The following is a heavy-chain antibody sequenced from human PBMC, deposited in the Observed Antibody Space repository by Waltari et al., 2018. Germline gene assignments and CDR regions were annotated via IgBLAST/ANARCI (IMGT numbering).Heavy chain of an antibody. J-gene: IGHJ6*02. CDR1: GGSISSGSYY. Sequence: QVQLQESGPGLVKPSQTLSLTCTVSGGSISSGSYYWSWIRQPAGKGLEWIGRIYTSGSTTDNPSLKSRVTISVDTSKNQFSLKLSSVTAADTAVYYCARAPVGEGSHYYYYYGMDVWGQGTTVTVSS. CDR3: ARAPVGEGSHYYYYYGMDV. CDR2: IYTSGST. V-gene: IGHV4-61*02. D-gene: IGHD3-10*01.